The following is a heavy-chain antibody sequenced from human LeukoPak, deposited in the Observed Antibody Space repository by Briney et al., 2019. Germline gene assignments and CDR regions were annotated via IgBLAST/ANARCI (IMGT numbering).Heavy chain of an antibody. V-gene: IGHV1-2*04. CDR3: ARGSSSWADYYYSGMDV. J-gene: IGHJ6*04. D-gene: IGHD6-13*01. CDR2: INPNSGGT. CDR1: GGTFSSYA. Sequence: ASVKVSCKASGGTFSSYAISWVRQAPGQGLEWMGWINPNSGGTNYAQKFQGWVTMTRDTSISTAYMELSRLRSDDTAVYYCARGSSSWADYYYSGMDVWGKGTTVTVSS.